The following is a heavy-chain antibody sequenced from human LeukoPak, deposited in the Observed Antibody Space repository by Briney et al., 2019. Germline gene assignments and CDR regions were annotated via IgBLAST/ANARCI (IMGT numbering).Heavy chain of an antibody. J-gene: IGHJ3*02. V-gene: IGHV3-66*02. CDR1: GLTVSSNY. Sequence: PGGSLRLSCAASGLTVSSNYMSWVRQAPGKGLEWVSVIYSDDSTYYADSVRGRFTISRDNSKNTLYVQMSSLRAEDTAVYYCARDGRVGATRLNIWGQGTMVTVSS. CDR3: ARDGRVGATRLNI. D-gene: IGHD1-26*01. CDR2: IYSDDST.